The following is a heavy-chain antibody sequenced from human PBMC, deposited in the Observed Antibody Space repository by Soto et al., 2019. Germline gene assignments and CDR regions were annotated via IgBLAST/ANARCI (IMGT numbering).Heavy chain of an antibody. D-gene: IGHD6-25*01. J-gene: IGHJ6*02. Sequence: QVRLVQSGAEVKEPGDSVRVSCEASGYTFTAYHIHWVRQAPGQGLEWMGWINPKFGDTGYAQDFQGRVSMTSDMSISTGYMEMSRLTSDDTAISYCSRNMDHYSCRGSGNGHGVWGQGTTVTVFS. CDR1: GYTFTAYH. CDR3: SRNMDHYSCRGSGNGHGV. CDR2: INPKFGDT. V-gene: IGHV1-2*02.